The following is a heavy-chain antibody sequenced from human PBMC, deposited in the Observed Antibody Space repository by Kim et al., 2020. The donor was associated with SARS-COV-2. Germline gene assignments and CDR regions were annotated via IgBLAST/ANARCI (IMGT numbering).Heavy chain of an antibody. V-gene: IGHV3-23*01. D-gene: IGHD5-12*01. Sequence: GGSLRLSCAASGFTFSSYAMSWVRQAPGKGLEWVAAISGSGGSTYYADYVKGRFTISRDNSKNTLYLQMNSLRAEDTAVYYCEKNGQLADLVATFMMGYYCYYGMDVWGQGTTVTFSS. CDR1: GFTFSSYA. CDR3: EKNGQLADLVATFMMGYYCYYGMDV. J-gene: IGHJ6*02. CDR2: ISGSGGST.